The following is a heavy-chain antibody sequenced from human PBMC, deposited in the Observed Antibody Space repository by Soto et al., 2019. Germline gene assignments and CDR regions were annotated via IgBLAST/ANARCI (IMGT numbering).Heavy chain of an antibody. V-gene: IGHV3-23*01. J-gene: IGHJ4*02. CDR3: AKSGPTNFFDH. CDR2: VSENGRFT. D-gene: IGHD1-26*01. Sequence: PGGSLRLSCAASGFTFSTYTMNWVRQAPGTGLEWVSGVSENGRFTYYSNSVHGRFTISRDDSKKMMFLQTSSLRAGDTAVYYCAKSGPTNFFDHWGQGSLVTVSS. CDR1: GFTFSTYT.